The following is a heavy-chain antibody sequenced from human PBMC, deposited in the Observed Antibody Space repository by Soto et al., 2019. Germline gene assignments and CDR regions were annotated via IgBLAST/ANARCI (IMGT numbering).Heavy chain of an antibody. Sequence: SVKVSCKASGGTFSSYAISWVRQAPGQGLEWMGGIIPIFGTANYAQKFQGRVTITADESTSTAYMELSSLRSEDTAVYYCASVPFSVYGDYIGNYYYYGMDVWGQGTTVTVSS. CDR2: IIPIFGTA. J-gene: IGHJ6*02. D-gene: IGHD4-17*01. CDR1: GGTFSSYA. CDR3: ASVPFSVYGDYIGNYYYYGMDV. V-gene: IGHV1-69*13.